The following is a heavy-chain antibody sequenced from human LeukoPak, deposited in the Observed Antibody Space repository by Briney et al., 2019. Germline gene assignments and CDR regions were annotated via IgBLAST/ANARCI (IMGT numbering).Heavy chain of an antibody. CDR2: IDPSDSYT. CDR1: GYSFTSYW. J-gene: IGHJ6*04. D-gene: IGHD2-15*01. V-gene: IGHV5-10-1*01. CDR3: ARQVEDIVVVVAATPHYGMDV. Sequence: GESLRISCKGSGYSFTSYWISWVRQTPGKGLEWRGRIDPSDSYTNYSPSFQGHVTISADKSISTAYLQWSSLKASDTAMYYCARQVEDIVVVVAATPHYGMDVWGKGTTVTVSS.